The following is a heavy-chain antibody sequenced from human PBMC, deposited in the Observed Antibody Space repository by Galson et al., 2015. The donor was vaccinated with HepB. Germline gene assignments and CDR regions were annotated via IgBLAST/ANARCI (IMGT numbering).Heavy chain of an antibody. D-gene: IGHD1-26*01. CDR2: IIPILGIA. CDR3: ARGPSGSYSFYYYYMDV. Sequence: SVKVSCKASGGTFSSYAISWVRQAPGQGLEWMGGIIPILGIANYAQKFQGRVTITADKSTSTAYMELSSLRSEDTAVYYCARGPSGSYSFYYYYMDVWGKGTTVTVSS. CDR1: GGTFSSYA. J-gene: IGHJ6*03. V-gene: IGHV1-69*10.